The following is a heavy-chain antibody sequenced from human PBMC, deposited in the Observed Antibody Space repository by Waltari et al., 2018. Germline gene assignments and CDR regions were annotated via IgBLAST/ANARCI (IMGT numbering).Heavy chain of an antibody. V-gene: IGHV4-30-4*08. CDR3: ARAVGEHCSSSNCWGYYYYYMDV. CDR1: GGSSSSGDDY. CDR2: IHYSGGT. D-gene: IGHD2-2*01. Sequence: QVQLQESGPGLVKPSQTLSLTCTVSGGSSSSGDDYWSWIRQPPGTGLEWIGYIHYSGGTFYNAYLKSRVTISVDMSKNQFSLRLISVTAADAAVYFCARAVGEHCSSSNCWGYYYYYMDVWGKGTTVAVSS. J-gene: IGHJ6*03.